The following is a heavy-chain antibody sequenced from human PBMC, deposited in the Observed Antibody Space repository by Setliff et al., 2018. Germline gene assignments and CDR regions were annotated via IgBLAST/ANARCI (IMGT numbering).Heavy chain of an antibody. CDR3: AKISCSGGSCYPDY. J-gene: IGHJ4*02. V-gene: IGHV3-33*06. CDR1: GFTISSYG. D-gene: IGHD2-15*01. CDR2: IWYDGSNK. Sequence: AGGSLRLSCAASGFTISSYGMHWVRQAPGKGLEWVAVIWYDGSNKYYADSVKGRFTISRDNSKNTLYLQMNSLRAEDTAVYYCAKISCSGGSCYPDYWGQGTLVTVSS.